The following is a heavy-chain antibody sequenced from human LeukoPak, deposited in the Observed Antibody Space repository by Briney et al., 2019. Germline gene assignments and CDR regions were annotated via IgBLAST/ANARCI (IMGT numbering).Heavy chain of an antibody. J-gene: IGHJ6*03. D-gene: IGHD6-13*01. CDR3: ARLYSSSLYRYYYYYYMDV. Sequence: GGSVRLSCAASGFTFSSYAMSWVRQARGKGLEGGSYISSSGNTIYYADSVKGRFTISRDNAKNTLYREKKRERAEDTAVYYCARLYSSSLYRYYYYYYMDVWGKGTTVTVSS. V-gene: IGHV3-48*04. CDR1: GFTFSSYA. CDR2: ISSSGNTI.